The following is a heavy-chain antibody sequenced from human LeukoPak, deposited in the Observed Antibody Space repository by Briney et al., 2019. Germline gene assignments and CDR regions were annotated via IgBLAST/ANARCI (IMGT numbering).Heavy chain of an antibody. CDR3: ARDLHGDYAFDY. V-gene: IGHV4-59*01. D-gene: IGHD4-17*01. J-gene: IGHJ4*02. Sequence: PSETLSLTCTVSGGSISSYYWSWIRQPPGKGLEWIGYIYNTGSTNYNPSLKSRVTISVDTSKNQFSLKLSSVTAADTAVYYCARDLHGDYAFDYWGQGTLVTVSS. CDR1: GGSISSYY. CDR2: IYNTGST.